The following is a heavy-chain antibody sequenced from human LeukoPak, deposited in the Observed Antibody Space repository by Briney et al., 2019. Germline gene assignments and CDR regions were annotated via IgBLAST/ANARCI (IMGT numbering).Heavy chain of an antibody. D-gene: IGHD3-22*01. J-gene: IGHJ4*02. CDR1: GFTFSNYA. CDR2: INHSGST. Sequence: GSLRLSCAASGFTFSNYAMSWIRQPPGKGLEWIGEINHSGSTNYNPSLKSRVTISVDTSKNQFSLKLSSVTAADTAVYYCARDAPYYYDSSLAFDYWGQGTLVTVSS. V-gene: IGHV4-34*01. CDR3: ARDAPYYYDSSLAFDY.